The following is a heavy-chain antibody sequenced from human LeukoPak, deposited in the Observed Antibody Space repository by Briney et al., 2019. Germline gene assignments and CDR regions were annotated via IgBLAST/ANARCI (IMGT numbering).Heavy chain of an antibody. J-gene: IGHJ4*02. V-gene: IGHV3-48*03. Sequence: GGSLRLSCAASGFTFSSYEMNWVRQAPGKGLEWVSYISSSGSTIYYADSVKGRFTISRDNAKNSLYLQMKSLRAEDTAVYYCASFSSGWYSFDYWGQGTLVTVSS. CDR3: ASFSSGWYSFDY. CDR1: GFTFSSYE. CDR2: ISSSGSTI. D-gene: IGHD6-19*01.